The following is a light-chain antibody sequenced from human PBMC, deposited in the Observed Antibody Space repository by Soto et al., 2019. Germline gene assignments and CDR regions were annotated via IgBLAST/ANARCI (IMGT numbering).Light chain of an antibody. CDR2: GAS. V-gene: IGKV3-20*01. CDR1: QSFTSTS. Sequence: EIVLTQSPGTLSLSPGERATLSCRASQSFTSTSLAWYQQKPGQAPRLLISGASRRAAGIPDRFSGSGSGTDFTLTISRLESDDFATYYCQQYNSYSDTFGQGTKLEIK. J-gene: IGKJ2*01. CDR3: QQYNSYSDT.